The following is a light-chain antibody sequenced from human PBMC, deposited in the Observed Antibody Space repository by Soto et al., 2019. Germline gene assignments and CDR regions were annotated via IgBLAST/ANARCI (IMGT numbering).Light chain of an antibody. V-gene: IGKV1-5*03. Sequence: DTQMTQSPSTLSASVGDRVTITCRASQSIGSWLAWYQQKPGKAPKLLIYKTSILENGVPSRSSGSGSGTEFTHSISSLQPDDFATYYCHQYNSYWTFGQGAKVDIK. J-gene: IGKJ1*01. CDR3: HQYNSYWT. CDR2: KTS. CDR1: QSIGSW.